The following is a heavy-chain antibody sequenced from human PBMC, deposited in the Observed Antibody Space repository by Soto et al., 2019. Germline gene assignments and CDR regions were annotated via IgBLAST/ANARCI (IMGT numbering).Heavy chain of an antibody. CDR1: GYTFTGYY. V-gene: IGHV1-2*04. CDR2: INPNSGGT. Sequence: ASVKVSCKASGYTFTGYYMHWVRQAPGQGLEWMGWINPNSGGTNYAQKFQGWVTMTRDTSISTAYMELSRLRSDDTAVYYCARVARAYCSGGSCSTRVVYFYCMDVWREVTTVT. D-gene: IGHD2-15*01. CDR3: ARVARAYCSGGSCSTRVVYFYCMDV. J-gene: IGHJ6*01.